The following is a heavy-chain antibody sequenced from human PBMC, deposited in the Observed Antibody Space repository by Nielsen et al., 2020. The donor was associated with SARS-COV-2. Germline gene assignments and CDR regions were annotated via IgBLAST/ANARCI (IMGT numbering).Heavy chain of an antibody. CDR2: ISYDGSNK. V-gene: IGHV3-30*18. CDR3: AKDARTHLYGSGSYYDPSYYFDY. J-gene: IGHJ4*02. D-gene: IGHD3-10*01. Sequence: WIRQPPGKGLEWVAVISYDGSNKYYADSVKGRFTISRDNSKNTLYLQMNSLRAEDTAVYYCAKDARTHLYGSGSYYDPSYYFDYWGQGTLVTVSS.